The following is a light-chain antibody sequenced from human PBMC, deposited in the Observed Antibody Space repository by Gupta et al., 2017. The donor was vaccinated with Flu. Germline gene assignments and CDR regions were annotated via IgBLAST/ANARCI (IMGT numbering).Light chain of an antibody. CDR1: SSDIGFDNY. Sequence: ALTQPASVSGSPGQSIIISCTGTSSDIGFDNYISWYQQHPGKAPKLLIFEVNNRPSGISSRFSGSTSDNTASLTISGLQTEDDADYYCRAFTETKPRAFG. CDR2: EVN. CDR3: RAFTETKPRA. V-gene: IGLV2-14*01. J-gene: IGLJ1*01.